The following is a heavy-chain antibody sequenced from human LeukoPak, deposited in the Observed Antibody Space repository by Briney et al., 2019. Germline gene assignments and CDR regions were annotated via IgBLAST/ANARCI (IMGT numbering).Heavy chain of an antibody. V-gene: IGHV4-39*01. Sequence: PSETLSLTCTVSGGSISSSSYYWGWIRQPPGKGLEWIGSIYYSGSTYYNPSLKSRVTISVDTSKNQFSLKLSSVTAADTAVCYCARHVSTVTTYYFDYWGQGTLVTVSS. CDR2: IYYSGST. D-gene: IGHD4-17*01. CDR1: GGSISSSSYY. CDR3: ARHVSTVTTYYFDY. J-gene: IGHJ4*02.